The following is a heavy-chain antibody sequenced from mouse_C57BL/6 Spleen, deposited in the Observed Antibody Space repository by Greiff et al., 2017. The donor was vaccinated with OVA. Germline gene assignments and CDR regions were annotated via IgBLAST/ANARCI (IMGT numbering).Heavy chain of an antibody. CDR3: APGVDWFAD. D-gene: IGHD1-1*01. V-gene: IGHV1-53*01. Sequence: QVQLQQPGTQLVGHGASVKLSRKAPFYTFTSYWMHWVKQRPGQGLEWIGNINPSNGGTNYNEKFKSKATLTVDKSSSTAYMQLSSLTSEDSAVYYCAPGVDWFADWGQGTLVTVSA. CDR1: FYTFTSYW. CDR2: INPSNGGT. J-gene: IGHJ3*01.